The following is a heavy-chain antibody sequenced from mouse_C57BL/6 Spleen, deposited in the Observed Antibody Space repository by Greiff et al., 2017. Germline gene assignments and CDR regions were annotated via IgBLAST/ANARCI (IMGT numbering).Heavy chain of an antibody. CDR1: GFTFSSYA. CDR3: ARGGAHYAMDY. Sequence: EVKLMESGGGLVKPGGSLKLSCAASGFTFSSYAMSWVRQTPEKRLEWVATISDGGSYTYYPDNVKGRFTISRDNAKNNLYLQMSHLKSEDTAMYYWARGGAHYAMDYWGQGTSVTVSS. J-gene: IGHJ4*01. V-gene: IGHV5-4*03. CDR2: ISDGGSYT.